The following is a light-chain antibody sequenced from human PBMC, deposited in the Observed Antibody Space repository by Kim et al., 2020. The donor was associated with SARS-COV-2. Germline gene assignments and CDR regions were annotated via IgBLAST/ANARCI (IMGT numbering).Light chain of an antibody. CDR3: QSRDSGGNVV. CDR1: CLRSYY. V-gene: IGLV3-19*01. CDR2: GTN. Sequence: SSELTQDPAVSVALGQTVRITCQGDCLRSYYATWYQQKPRQAPILVIYGTNNRPSGIPDRFSGSASGNTASLTISGAQAEDEADFYCQSRDSGGNVVFGGGTQLTVL. J-gene: IGLJ2*01.